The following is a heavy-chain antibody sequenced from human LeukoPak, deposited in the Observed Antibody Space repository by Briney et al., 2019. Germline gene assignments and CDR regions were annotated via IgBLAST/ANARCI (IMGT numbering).Heavy chain of an antibody. V-gene: IGHV3-21*01. J-gene: IGHJ3*02. Sequence: GGSLRLSCAASGFTFSSYSMNWVRQAPGKRLEWVSSISSSSSYIYYADSVKGRFTISRDNAKNSLYLQMNSLRAEDTAVYYCARDQGSWSDAFDIWGQGTMVTVSS. CDR2: ISSSSSYI. CDR3: ARDQGSWSDAFDI. CDR1: GFTFSSYS. D-gene: IGHD6-13*01.